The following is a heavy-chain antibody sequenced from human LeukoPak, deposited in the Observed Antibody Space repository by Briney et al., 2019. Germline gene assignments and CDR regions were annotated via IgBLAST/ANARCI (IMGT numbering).Heavy chain of an antibody. J-gene: IGHJ5*02. V-gene: IGHV1-2*02. D-gene: IGHD2-2*02. Sequence: ASVKVSCKASGYTFTAYYMHWVRQAPGQGLEWMGWINPNSGGTNYAQKFQGRVTMTRDTSISTAYMELSRLRSDDTAVYYCARVRRYCSSTSCYISWFDPWGQGTLVTVSS. CDR3: ARVRRYCSSTSCYISWFDP. CDR1: GYTFTAYY. CDR2: INPNSGGT.